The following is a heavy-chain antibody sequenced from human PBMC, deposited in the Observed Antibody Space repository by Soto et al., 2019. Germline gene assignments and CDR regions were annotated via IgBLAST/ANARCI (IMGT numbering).Heavy chain of an antibody. Sequence: QVQLVQSGAEVTKPGASVKVSCKASGYTLTSYGMSWVRQAPGQGLEWMGWISAYNGDTNYAQSLQGRVTMTTDTSTTTAYMELRSLRSDDTAVYYCATTIGYSYYYYGMDVWAQGTTVTVSS. CDR1: GYTLTSYG. V-gene: IGHV1-18*01. J-gene: IGHJ6*02. CDR2: ISAYNGDT. D-gene: IGHD5-12*01. CDR3: ATTIGYSYYYYGMDV.